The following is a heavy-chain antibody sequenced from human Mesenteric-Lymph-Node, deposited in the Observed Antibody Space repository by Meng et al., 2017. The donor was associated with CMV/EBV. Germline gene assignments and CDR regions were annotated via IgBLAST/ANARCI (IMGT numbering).Heavy chain of an antibody. J-gene: IGHJ6*02. D-gene: IGHD1-1*01. V-gene: IGHV3-30*02. Sequence: GESLKISCAASGFTFSGYGMHWVRQAPGKGLEWVAFIRYDGSNKYYADSVKGRFTISRDNSENTLYLQMNSLRGEDTAVYYCAKGWNDFDVWGQGTTVTVSS. CDR1: GFTFSGYG. CDR2: IRYDGSNK. CDR3: AKGWNDFDV.